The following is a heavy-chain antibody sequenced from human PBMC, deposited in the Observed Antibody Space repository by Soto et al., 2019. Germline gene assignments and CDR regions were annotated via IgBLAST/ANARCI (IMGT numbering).Heavy chain of an antibody. J-gene: IGHJ5*02. CDR3: ASTYSTSWYWFDP. CDR2: IFSNDEK. CDR1: GFSLSNAGLG. Sequence: QVTVKESGPVLVKPTEPLTLTCTVSGFSLSNAGLGVSWIRQPPGKALEWLAHIFSNDEKAYSTSLKSRLTISKDTSKSQVVLTITKLDPVDTATYYCASTYSTSWYWFDPWGQGTLVTVSS. V-gene: IGHV2-26*04. D-gene: IGHD6-13*01.